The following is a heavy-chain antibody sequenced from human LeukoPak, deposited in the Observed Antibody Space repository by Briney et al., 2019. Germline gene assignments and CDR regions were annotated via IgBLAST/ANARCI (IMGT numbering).Heavy chain of an antibody. CDR1: GFTFSSYG. V-gene: IGHV3-30*18. J-gene: IGHJ4*02. Sequence: GRSLRLSCAASGFTFSSYGMHWVRQAPGKGLEWVAVISYDGSNKYYADSVKGRFTISRDNSKNTLYLQMISLRAEDTAVYYCAKEGRGGSTDYFDYWGQGTLVTVSS. D-gene: IGHD2-15*01. CDR3: AKEGRGGSTDYFDY. CDR2: ISYDGSNK.